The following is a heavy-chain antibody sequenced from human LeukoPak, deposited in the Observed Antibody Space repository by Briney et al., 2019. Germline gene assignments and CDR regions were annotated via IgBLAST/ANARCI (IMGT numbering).Heavy chain of an antibody. CDR1: GGSISSSSYY. D-gene: IGHD3-10*01. J-gene: IGHJ2*01. Sequence: SETLSLTCTVSGGSISSSSYYWGWIRQPPGKGLERIGSIYYSGSTYYNPSLKSRVTISVDTSKNQFSLKLSSVTAADTAVYYCARDGAYGPFDWYFDLWGRGTLVTVSS. V-gene: IGHV4-39*07. CDR3: ARDGAYGPFDWYFDL. CDR2: IYYSGST.